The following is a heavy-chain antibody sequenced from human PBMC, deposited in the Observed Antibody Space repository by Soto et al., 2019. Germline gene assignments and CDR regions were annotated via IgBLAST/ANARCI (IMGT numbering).Heavy chain of an antibody. J-gene: IGHJ4*02. V-gene: IGHV3-23*01. CDR3: AKGQSQLLFYNY. CDR1: GFTFSNYV. D-gene: IGHD2-2*01. Sequence: GGSLRLSCAASGFTFSNYVMSWVRQAPGKGLEWVSAISGNGGTTYYADSVEGRFTISRDNSKNTLYLQMNSLRAEDTALYYCAKGQSQLLFYNYWGQGTLVTVSS. CDR2: ISGNGGTT.